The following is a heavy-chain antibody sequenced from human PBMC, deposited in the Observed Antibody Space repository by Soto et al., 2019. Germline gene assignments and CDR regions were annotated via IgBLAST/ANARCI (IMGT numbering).Heavy chain of an antibody. Sequence: EVQLVESGGGLVQPGGSLRLSCAASGFTVSSNYMSWVRQAPGKGLEWVSVIYSGGTTYYADSVKGRFTISRDNSKNTLYLQMTSRRAEDTAVYYGARKGDSSDYRGWFVPWGQGTLVTVSS. CDR3: ARKGDSSDYRGWFVP. V-gene: IGHV3-66*01. D-gene: IGHD3-22*01. J-gene: IGHJ5*02. CDR1: GFTVSSNY. CDR2: IYSGGTT.